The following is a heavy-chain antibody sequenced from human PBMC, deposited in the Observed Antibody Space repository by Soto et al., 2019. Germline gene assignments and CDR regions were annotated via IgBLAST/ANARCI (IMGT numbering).Heavy chain of an antibody. Sequence: GASVKVSFKAFGGTFSSYAISWVRQAPGQGLEWMGGIIPIFGTANYAQKFQGRVTITADESTSTAYMELSSLRSEDTAVYYCARQITMAKNWFDPWGQGTLVTVSS. V-gene: IGHV1-69*13. CDR3: ARQITMAKNWFDP. D-gene: IGHD3-10*01. CDR1: GGTFSSYA. J-gene: IGHJ5*02. CDR2: IIPIFGTA.